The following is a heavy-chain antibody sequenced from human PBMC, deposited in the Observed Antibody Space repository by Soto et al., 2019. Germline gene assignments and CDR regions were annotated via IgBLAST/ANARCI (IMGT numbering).Heavy chain of an antibody. CDR3: ARTRAAAGTRWFDP. J-gene: IGHJ5*02. D-gene: IGHD6-13*01. V-gene: IGHV2-26*01. CDR1: GFSLSNARMG. CDR2: IFSNDEK. Sequence: VSGPTLVNPTETLTLTCTVSGFSLSNARMGVSWIRQPPGKALEWLAHIFSNDEKSYSTSLKSRLTISKDTSKSQVVLTMTNMDPVDTATYYCARTRAAAGTRWFDPWGQGTLVTVSS.